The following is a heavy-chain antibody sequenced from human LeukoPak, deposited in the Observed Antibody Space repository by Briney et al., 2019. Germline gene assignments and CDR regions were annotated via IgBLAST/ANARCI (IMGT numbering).Heavy chain of an antibody. V-gene: IGHV1-69*05. CDR1: GGTFSSYA. J-gene: IGHJ6*03. CDR3: ARDRGVGVNYYYYYMDV. CDR2: IIPIFGTA. Sequence: SVKVSCKASGGTFSSYAISWVRQAPGQGLEWMGGIIPIFGTANYAQKFQGRVTITTDESTSTAYMELSGLRSEDTAVYYCARDRGVGVNYYYYYMDVWGKGTTVTVSS. D-gene: IGHD3-3*01.